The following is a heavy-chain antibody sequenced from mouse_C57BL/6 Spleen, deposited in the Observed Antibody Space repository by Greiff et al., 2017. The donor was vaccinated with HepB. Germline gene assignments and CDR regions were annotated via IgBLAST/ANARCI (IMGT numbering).Heavy chain of an antibody. V-gene: IGHV5-17*01. CDR2: ISSGSSTI. CDR3: ARRDSNLYYYAMDY. Sequence: DVMLVESGGGLVKPGGSLKLSCAASGFTFSDYGMHWVRQAPEKGLEWVAYISSGSSTIYYADTVKGRFTISRDNAKNTLFLQMTSLRSEDTAMYYCARRDSNLYYYAMDYWGQGTSVTVSS. J-gene: IGHJ4*01. CDR1: GFTFSDYG. D-gene: IGHD2-5*01.